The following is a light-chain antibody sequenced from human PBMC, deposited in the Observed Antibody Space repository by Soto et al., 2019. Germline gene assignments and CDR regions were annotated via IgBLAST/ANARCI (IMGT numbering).Light chain of an antibody. J-gene: IGLJ2*01. CDR2: EVS. V-gene: IGLV2-14*01. CDR1: SSDVGGYKY. Sequence: QSVLTQPASVSGSPGQSITISCTGTSSDVGGYKYVSWYQQHPDKAPKLIIFEVSNRPSGISSRFSGYKSGNTASLTISGLQADDEADYYCASYTSRSTSVIFGRGTKLTVL. CDR3: ASYTSRSTSVI.